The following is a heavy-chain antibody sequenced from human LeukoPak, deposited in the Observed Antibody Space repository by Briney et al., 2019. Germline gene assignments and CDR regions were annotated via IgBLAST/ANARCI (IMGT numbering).Heavy chain of an antibody. CDR1: GGSFSGYY. CDR2: INHSGST. CDR3: ARGGVTISPRYYYGMDV. Sequence: SETLSLTCAVYGGSFSGYYWSWIRQPPGKGVEGIGEINHSGSTNYNPSLKSRVTISVDTSKNQFSLKLSSVTAADTAVYYCARGGVTISPRYYYGMDVWGKGTTVTVSS. D-gene: IGHD3-9*01. V-gene: IGHV4-34*01. J-gene: IGHJ6*04.